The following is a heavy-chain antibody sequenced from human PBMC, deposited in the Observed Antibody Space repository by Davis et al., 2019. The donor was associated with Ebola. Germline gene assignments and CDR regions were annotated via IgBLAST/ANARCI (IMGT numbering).Heavy chain of an antibody. D-gene: IGHD3-10*01. CDR1: GFTSSSHY. V-gene: IGHV3-11*01. J-gene: IGHJ3*01. CDR3: VRDLGIGGAFDV. Sequence: PGGSLRLSCAASGFTSSSHYMGWIRQAPGEGLEWISYISDSGDAEFYGDSVKGRFTISRDNAKNSLYLQMNSLRGADTGLYYCVRDLGIGGAFDVWGQGTMVTVSS. CDR2: ISDSGDAE.